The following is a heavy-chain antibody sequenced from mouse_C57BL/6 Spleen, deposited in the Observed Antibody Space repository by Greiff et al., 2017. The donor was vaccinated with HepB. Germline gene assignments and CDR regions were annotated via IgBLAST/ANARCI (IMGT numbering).Heavy chain of an antibody. Sequence: EVHLVESGGGLVKPGGSLKLSCAASGFTFSSYAMSWVRQTPEKRLEWVATISDGGSYTYYPDNVKGRFTISRDNAKNNLYLQMSHLKSEDTAMYYCARDQGVVAPCWYFDVWGTGTTDTVSS. V-gene: IGHV5-4*01. CDR2: ISDGGSYT. CDR1: GFTFSSYA. J-gene: IGHJ1*03. D-gene: IGHD1-1*01. CDR3: ARDQGVVAPCWYFDV.